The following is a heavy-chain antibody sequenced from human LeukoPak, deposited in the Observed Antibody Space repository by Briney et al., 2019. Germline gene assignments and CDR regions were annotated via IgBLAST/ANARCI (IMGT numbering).Heavy chain of an antibody. Sequence: GGSLRLSCSASGFTFSSYAMHWVRQAPGKGLEWVAVISYDGSNKYYADSVKGRFTISRDNSKNTLYLQMNSLRAEDTAVYYCARVPRYNWNTERYYFDYWGQGTLVTVSS. V-gene: IGHV3-30-3*01. J-gene: IGHJ4*02. CDR1: GFTFSSYA. CDR2: ISYDGSNK. D-gene: IGHD1-20*01. CDR3: ARVPRYNWNTERYYFDY.